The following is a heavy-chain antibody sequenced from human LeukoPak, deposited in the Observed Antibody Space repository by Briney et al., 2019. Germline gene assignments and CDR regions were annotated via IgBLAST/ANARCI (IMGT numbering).Heavy chain of an antibody. V-gene: IGHV4-59*01. CDR2: TYYSGST. CDR1: GGSISDYY. Sequence: SETLSLTCAVSGGSISDYYWSWIRQPPGKGLEWIGNTYYSGSTDFNPSLKSRVTISVDRSKNQFFLKLSSVTAADTAVYYCVRGWEFFDYWGQGTLVTVPS. J-gene: IGHJ4*02. CDR3: VRGWEFFDY. D-gene: IGHD3-10*01.